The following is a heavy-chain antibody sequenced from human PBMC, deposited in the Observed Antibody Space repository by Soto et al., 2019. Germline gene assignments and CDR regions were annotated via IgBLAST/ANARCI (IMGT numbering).Heavy chain of an antibody. V-gene: IGHV3-21*01. D-gene: IGHD3-16*02. CDR2: ISSSSSYI. CDR1: GFTFSSYI. J-gene: IGHJ5*02. Sequence: EVQLVESGGGLVKPGGSLRLSCAASGFTFSSYIMNWVRQAPGKGLEWVSSISSSSSYIYYADSVKGRFTISRDNAKNSLYLQMNSLRAEDTAVYYCARVLDDDYVWGSYPLNWFDPWGQGTLVTVSS. CDR3: ARVLDDDYVWGSYPLNWFDP.